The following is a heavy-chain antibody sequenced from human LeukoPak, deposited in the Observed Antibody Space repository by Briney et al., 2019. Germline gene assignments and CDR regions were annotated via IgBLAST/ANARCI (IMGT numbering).Heavy chain of an antibody. Sequence: SETLSLTCTVSGGSISSGGYYWSWIRQHPGKGLEWIGYIYYSGSTYYNPSLKSRVTISVDTSKNQFSLKLSSVTAADTTVYYCARELRGGIAAAPGWLDPWGQGTLVTVSS. V-gene: IGHV4-31*03. CDR2: IYYSGST. J-gene: IGHJ5*02. CDR1: GGSISSGGYY. CDR3: ARELRGGIAAAPGWLDP. D-gene: IGHD6-13*01.